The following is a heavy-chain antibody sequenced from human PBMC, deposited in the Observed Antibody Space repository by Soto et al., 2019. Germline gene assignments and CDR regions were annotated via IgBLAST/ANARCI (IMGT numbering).Heavy chain of an antibody. CDR2: ISSSSSYI. D-gene: IGHD4-17*01. Sequence: SGGSLRLSCAASGFTFSSYSMNWVRQAPGKGLEWVSSISSSSSYIYYADSVKGRFTISRDNAKNSLYLQMNSLRAEDTAVYYCARDNLLKSDYGDFEDFDYWGQGTLVTVSS. J-gene: IGHJ4*02. V-gene: IGHV3-21*01. CDR3: ARDNLLKSDYGDFEDFDY. CDR1: GFTFSSYS.